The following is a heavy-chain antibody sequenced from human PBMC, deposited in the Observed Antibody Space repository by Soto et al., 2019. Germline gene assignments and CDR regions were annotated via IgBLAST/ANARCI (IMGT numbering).Heavy chain of an antibody. CDR2: ISGSGGST. D-gene: IGHD3-22*01. Sequence: PGGSLRLSCAASGFTFSSYAMSWVRQAPGKGLEWVSAISGSGGSTYYADSVKGRFTISRDNSKNTLYLQMNSLRAEDTAVYYCAKDLRRYYYDSSGSSTDYWGQGTLVTVSS. V-gene: IGHV3-23*01. CDR3: AKDLRRYYYDSSGSSTDY. CDR1: GFTFSSYA. J-gene: IGHJ4*02.